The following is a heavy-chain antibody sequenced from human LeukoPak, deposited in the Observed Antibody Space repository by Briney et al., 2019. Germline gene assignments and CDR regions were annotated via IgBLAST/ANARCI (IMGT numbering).Heavy chain of an antibody. CDR3: TTDRGYSYGLDY. V-gene: IGHV3-23*01. Sequence: GGSLRLSCAASGFTFSSYAMSWVRQAPGKGLEWVSAISGSGGSTYYADSVKGRFTISRDNSKNTLYLQMNSLRAEDTAVYYCTTDRGYSYGLDYWGQGTLVTVSS. J-gene: IGHJ4*02. CDR1: GFTFSSYA. CDR2: ISGSGGST. D-gene: IGHD5-18*01.